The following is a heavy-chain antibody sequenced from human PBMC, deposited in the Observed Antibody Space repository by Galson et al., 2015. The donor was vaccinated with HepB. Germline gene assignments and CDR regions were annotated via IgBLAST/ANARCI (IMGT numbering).Heavy chain of an antibody. CDR3: SYCSSPSCYNMALDY. CDR2: IYKGGST. Sequence: SLRLSCAASGFTVSNNHMTWVRQAPGEGLEWVSGIYKGGSTYYIDSVKGRFTISRDNFKNTLYLQMNSLRAEDTAVYYCSYCSSPSCYNMALDYWGQGTLVTVSS. V-gene: IGHV3-66*01. D-gene: IGHD2-2*01. J-gene: IGHJ4*02. CDR1: GFTVSNNH.